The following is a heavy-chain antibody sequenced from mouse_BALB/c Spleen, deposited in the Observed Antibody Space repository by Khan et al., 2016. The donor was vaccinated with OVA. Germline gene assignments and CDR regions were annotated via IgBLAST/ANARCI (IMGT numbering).Heavy chain of an antibody. Sequence: EVELVESGPGLMKPSQSLSLTCTVTGYSITSDYAWNWIRQFPGNKLEWMGYISYSGNTKYNPSLKSRISITRDTSKNQFFLQLNSVTPEDTATYYCARIYGGDFDYWGQGTTLTVSS. D-gene: IGHD1-1*01. CDR3: ARIYGGDFDY. CDR2: ISYSGNT. J-gene: IGHJ2*01. V-gene: IGHV3-2*02. CDR1: GYSITSDYA.